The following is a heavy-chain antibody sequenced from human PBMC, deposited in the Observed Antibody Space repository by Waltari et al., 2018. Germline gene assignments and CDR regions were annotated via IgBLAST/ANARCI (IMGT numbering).Heavy chain of an antibody. J-gene: IGHJ6*02. V-gene: IGHV4-61*02. CDR3: ARDEARYYDIMTGGGYYGLDV. CDR2: IFTSGST. Sequence: QVQLQESGPGLVRPSQTLSLTCTVSGGSISSGSVYWTWIPPPAGKGLEWVGHIFTSGSTKYNPSLKSRVSVSLDTSENQFSLRLSSVTAADTAVYYCARDEARYYDIMTGGGYYGLDVWGQGTTVTVSS. CDR1: GGSISSGSVY. D-gene: IGHD3-9*01.